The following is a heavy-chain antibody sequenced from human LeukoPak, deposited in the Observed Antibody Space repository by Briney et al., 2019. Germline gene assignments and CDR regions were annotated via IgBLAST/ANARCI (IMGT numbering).Heavy chain of an antibody. Sequence: PGGSLRLSCVASGFSFNNVWMSWVRQAPGQGLEWVGHIKSKPDGGTTDCAAPVKGRFTISRDDSKNTLYLQMNSLRTEDTAVYYCTSLGATGFYAFDYWGQGTQVTVSS. D-gene: IGHD2/OR15-2a*01. CDR1: GFSFNNVW. CDR2: IKSKPDGGTT. V-gene: IGHV3-15*01. J-gene: IGHJ4*02. CDR3: TSLGATGFYAFDY.